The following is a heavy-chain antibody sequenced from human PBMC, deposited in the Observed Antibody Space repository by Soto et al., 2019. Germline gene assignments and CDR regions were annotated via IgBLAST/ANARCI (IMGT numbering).Heavy chain of an antibody. CDR2: ISQTETT. D-gene: IGHD2-15*01. Sequence: PSETVSLTCVVYGESFGGFYWSWVRQSPGKGLEWIGEISQTETTAYSPSLKSRVSISADTSKKQFSLTLTSVTAADTAVYYCVHSPNVAVDHWGHGTLVTVSS. CDR3: VHSPNVAVDH. J-gene: IGHJ4*01. CDR1: GESFGGFY. V-gene: IGHV4-34*01.